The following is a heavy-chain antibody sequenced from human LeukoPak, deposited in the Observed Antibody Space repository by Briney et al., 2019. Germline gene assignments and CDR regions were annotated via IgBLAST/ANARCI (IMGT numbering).Heavy chain of an antibody. V-gene: IGHV4-59*01. D-gene: IGHD3-10*01. CDR1: GGSISSYY. J-gene: IGHJ4*02. Sequence: KPSETLSLTCTVSGGSISSYYWSWIRQPPGKGLEWIGYIYYSGSTNYNPSLKSRVTISVDTSKNQFSLKLSSVTAADTAVYYCASYLTMVRGVPQDRRFDYWGQGTLVTVSS. CDR2: IYYSGST. CDR3: ASYLTMVRGVPQDRRFDY.